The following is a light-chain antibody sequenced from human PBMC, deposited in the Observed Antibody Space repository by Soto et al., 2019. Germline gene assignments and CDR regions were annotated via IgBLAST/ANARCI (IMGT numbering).Light chain of an antibody. CDR1: QSVSDR. CDR3: QQYADWPKT. J-gene: IGKJ1*01. V-gene: IGKV3-15*01. Sequence: IVMKQSAVTLSVSPGERATLSCRASQSVSDRVVWYQQKSGQAPSLLIYAASTRAAGVPARFSGSGSGTEFTLTISSLQSEDFAVYFCQQYADWPKTFGQVTKV. CDR2: AAS.